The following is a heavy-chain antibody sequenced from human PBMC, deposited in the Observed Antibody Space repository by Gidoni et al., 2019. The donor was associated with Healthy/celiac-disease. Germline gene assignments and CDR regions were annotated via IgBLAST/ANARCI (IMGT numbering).Heavy chain of an antibody. D-gene: IGHD3-10*01. CDR1: GFTFSSYA. J-gene: IGHJ6*02. CDR2: ISYDGSNK. V-gene: IGHV3-30-3*01. CDR3: ASLQTDYYGSGSQDV. Sequence: QVQLVESGGGVVQPGRSLRLSCAASGFTFSSYAMHWVRQAPGKGLEWVAVISYDGSNKYYADSVKGRFTISRDNSKNTLYLQMNSLRAEDTAVYYCASLQTDYYGSGSQDVWGQGTTVTVSS.